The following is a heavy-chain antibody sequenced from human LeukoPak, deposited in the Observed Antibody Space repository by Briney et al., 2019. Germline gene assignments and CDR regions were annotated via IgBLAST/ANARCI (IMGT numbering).Heavy chain of an antibody. J-gene: IGHJ4*02. CDR2: ISYDGSNK. Sequence: PGGSLRLSCAASGFTFSSYAMHWVRQAPGKGLEWVAVISYDGSNKYYADSVKGRFTISRDNSKNTLYLQMNSLRAEDTAVYYCARDVGPSLDYWGQGTLVTVSS. CDR3: ARDVGPSLDY. CDR1: GFTFSSYA. V-gene: IGHV3-30*04.